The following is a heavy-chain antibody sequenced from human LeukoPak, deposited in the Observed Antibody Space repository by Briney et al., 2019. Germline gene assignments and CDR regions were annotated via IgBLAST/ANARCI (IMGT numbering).Heavy chain of an antibody. J-gene: IGHJ4*02. D-gene: IGHD3-10*01. CDR1: GYTFTGYY. Sequence: ASVKVSCKASGYTFTGYYMHWVRQAPGQGLEWMGWINPNSGGTNYAQKFQGRVTMTRDTSISTAYMALSRLRSDDTAVYYCARGSIHLTMVRGVPTYPDYWGQGTLVTVSS. CDR2: INPNSGGT. V-gene: IGHV1-2*02. CDR3: ARGSIHLTMVRGVPTYPDY.